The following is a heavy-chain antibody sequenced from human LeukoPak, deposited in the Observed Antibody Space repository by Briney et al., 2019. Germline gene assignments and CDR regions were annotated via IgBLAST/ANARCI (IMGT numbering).Heavy chain of an antibody. J-gene: IGHJ4*02. CDR3: ARTSWNYRRFDY. CDR1: GYTFTSYG. Sequence: ASVKVSCKASGYTFTSYGISWVRQAPGQGLEWMGWISAYNGNTNYAQKLQGRVTMTTDTSTSTAYMELRSLRSEDTAVYYCARTSWNYRRFDYWGQGTLVTVSS. V-gene: IGHV1-18*01. CDR2: ISAYNGNT. D-gene: IGHD1-7*01.